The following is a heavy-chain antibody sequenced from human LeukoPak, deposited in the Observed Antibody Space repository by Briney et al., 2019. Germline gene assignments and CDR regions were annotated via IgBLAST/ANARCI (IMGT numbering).Heavy chain of an antibody. CDR2: VIPIFDTA. Sequence: ASVKVSCKASGGTFSSYALSWVRQAPGQGLEWMGGVIPIFDTAKYAQKFQGRVTITTDESTSTAYMELSSLRSEDTAVYYCARGKQLRNRNWFDPWGQGTLVTVSS. CDR3: ARGKQLRNRNWFDP. V-gene: IGHV1-69*05. D-gene: IGHD1-1*01. CDR1: GGTFSSYA. J-gene: IGHJ5*02.